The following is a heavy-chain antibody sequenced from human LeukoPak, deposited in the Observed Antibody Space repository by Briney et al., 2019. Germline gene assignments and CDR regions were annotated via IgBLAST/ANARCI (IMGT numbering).Heavy chain of an antibody. J-gene: IGHJ3*02. CDR3: AKELWLGGAFDM. D-gene: IGHD5-18*01. CDR1: GFTFSSYA. V-gene: IGHV3-30*04. CDR2: ISYDGSNK. Sequence: GGSLRLSCAASGFTFSSYAMHWVRQAPGKGLEWVAVISYDGSNKYYADSVKDRFTISRDNSKNTLYLQMNSLRAEDTAVYYCAKELWLGGAFDMWGQGTMVTVSS.